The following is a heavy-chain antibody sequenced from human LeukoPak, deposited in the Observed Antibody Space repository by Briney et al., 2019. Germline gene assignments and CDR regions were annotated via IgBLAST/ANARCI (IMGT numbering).Heavy chain of an antibody. V-gene: IGHV3-30*02. CDR3: AKSGYNRFDY. J-gene: IGHJ4*02. CDR1: GFIFSSYG. Sequence: GGSLRLSCAASGFIFSSYGMHWVRQAPGKGLEWVAFIWYDGGNKYYADSVKGRFTISRDNSKNTLYLQMNSLRAEDTAVYYCAKSGYNRFDYWGQGTLVTVSS. CDR2: IWYDGGNK. D-gene: IGHD5-24*01.